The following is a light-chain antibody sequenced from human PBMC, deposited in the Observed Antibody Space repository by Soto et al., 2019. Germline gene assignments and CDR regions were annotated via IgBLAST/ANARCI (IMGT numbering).Light chain of an antibody. CDR2: NNN. CDR1: SSNIGTNA. J-gene: IGLJ1*01. V-gene: IGLV1-44*01. CDR3: AAWGDSLNGYV. Sequence: QSVLTQPPSASGTPGQRVTISCSGGSSNIGTNAVNWYQQLPGTAPKLLIYNNNQRPSGVPDRFSGSKSGTSASLAISGLQSEDEADYYCAAWGDSLNGYVFGTGNKVTVL.